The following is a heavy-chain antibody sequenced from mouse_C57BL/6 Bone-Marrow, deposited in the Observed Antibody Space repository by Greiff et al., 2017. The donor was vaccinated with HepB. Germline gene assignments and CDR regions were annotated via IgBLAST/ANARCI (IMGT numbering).Heavy chain of an antibody. Sequence: EVQLVESGGGLVQPGGSLKLSCAASGFTFSDYYMYWVRQTPEKRLEWVAYISNGGGSTYYPDTVKGRFTISRDNAKNTLYLQMSRLKSEDTAMYYCARSGITYYFDYWGQGTTLTVSS. CDR3: ARSGITYYFDY. D-gene: IGHD1-1*01. CDR2: ISNGGGST. J-gene: IGHJ2*01. CDR1: GFTFSDYY. V-gene: IGHV5-12*01.